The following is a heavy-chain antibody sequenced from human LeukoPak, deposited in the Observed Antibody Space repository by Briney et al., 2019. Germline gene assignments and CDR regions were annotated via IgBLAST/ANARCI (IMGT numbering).Heavy chain of an antibody. CDR2: LNPSSGST. CDR3: ARKKGAEGLDY. D-gene: IGHD3-16*01. Sequence: ASVKVSCKASGYTFTSYYIHWVRQAPGQGLEWMGILNPSSGSTSYAQNFQGRVAMTRDTSTSTVHLELSSLRSEDTAVYYCARKKGAEGLDYWGQGTLDPVSS. J-gene: IGHJ4*02. CDR1: GYTFTSYY. V-gene: IGHV1-46*01.